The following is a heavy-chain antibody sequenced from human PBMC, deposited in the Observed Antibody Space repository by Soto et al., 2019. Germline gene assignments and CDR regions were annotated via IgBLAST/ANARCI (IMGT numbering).Heavy chain of an antibody. V-gene: IGHV4-34*01. J-gene: IGHJ6*04. CDR2: INHSGSI. CDR3: RGSSSSGLPRLLQNYYYYGMDV. D-gene: IGHD6-6*01. Sequence: PSETLSLTCAVYGGSFSGHYWSWIRQPPGKGLEWIGEINHSGSINYNPSLKSRVTISVDTSKNQFSLKLNSVTAADTAVYYCRGSSSSGLPRLLQNYYYYGMDVWGKGTTVTVSS. CDR1: GGSFSGHY.